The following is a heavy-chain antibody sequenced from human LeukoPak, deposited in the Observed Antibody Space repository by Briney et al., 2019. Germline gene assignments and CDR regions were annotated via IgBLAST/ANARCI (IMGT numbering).Heavy chain of an antibody. D-gene: IGHD1-7*01. J-gene: IGHJ4*02. CDR3: ARVYNWNSSGLGAPRD. CDR2: IYHSGNT. V-gene: IGHV4-38-2*02. Sequence: PSETLSLTCTVFGYSISSGYYWGWIRQPPGKGLEWIGSIYHSGNTYYNPSLKSRVTISVDTSKNQFSLKMSSVTVADTAVYYCARVYNWNSSGLGAPRDWGRGTLLTVSS. CDR1: GYSISSGYY.